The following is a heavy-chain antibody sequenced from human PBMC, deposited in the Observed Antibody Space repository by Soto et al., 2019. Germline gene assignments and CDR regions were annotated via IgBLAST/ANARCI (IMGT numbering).Heavy chain of an antibody. J-gene: IGHJ6*02. V-gene: IGHV3-30-3*01. Sequence: GGSLRLSCAACGFTFSSYAMHWVRKAPGKGLEWVAVISYDGSNKYYADSVKGRFTISRDNSKNTLYLQMNSLRAEDTAVYYCARDLNSSSWYNFRFYYYYYGMDVWGQGTTVTVSS. D-gene: IGHD6-13*01. CDR1: GFTFSSYA. CDR2: ISYDGSNK. CDR3: ARDLNSSSWYNFRFYYYYYGMDV.